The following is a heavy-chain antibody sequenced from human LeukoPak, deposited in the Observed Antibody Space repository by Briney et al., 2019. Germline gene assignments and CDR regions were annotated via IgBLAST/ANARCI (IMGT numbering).Heavy chain of an antibody. CDR2: IKKGSSHI. CDR3: AIRGGSSCRRSPIDY. V-gene: IGHV3-7*01. J-gene: IGHJ4*02. CDR1: GFTFSDYW. Sequence: GGSLRLSCTASGFTFSDYWMTWVRQAPGKGPEWVANIKKGSSHIYYVDSVRGRFTISRDNAKNSLYLQMNSLRAEDTAVYYSAIRGGSSCRRSPIDYWDQGTLVTVS. D-gene: IGHD6-6*01.